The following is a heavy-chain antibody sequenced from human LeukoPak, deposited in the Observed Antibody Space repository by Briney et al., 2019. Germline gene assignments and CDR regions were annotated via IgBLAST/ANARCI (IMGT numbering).Heavy chain of an antibody. D-gene: IGHD3-22*01. J-gene: IGHJ4*02. CDR2: IYTSGST. CDR1: GGSISTYY. CDR3: ARSPDSTGYPYYFDY. V-gene: IGHV4-4*07. Sequence: SETLSLTRTVSGGSISTYYWSWIRQPAGKGLEWIGRIYTSGSTNYNPSLKSRITMSVDTSKNQFSLKLSSVTAADTAVYYCARSPDSTGYPYYFDYWGQGTLVTVSS.